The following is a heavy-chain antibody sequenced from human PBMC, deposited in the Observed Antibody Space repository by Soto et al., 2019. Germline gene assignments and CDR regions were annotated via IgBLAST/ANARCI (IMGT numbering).Heavy chain of an antibody. CDR2: IYYSGST. J-gene: IGHJ4*02. CDR3: ARFRYYDSSGYFDY. Sequence: PSDTLSLTCTVSGGSISSYYWSWIRQPPGKGLEWIGYIYYSGSTNYNPSLKSRVTISVDTSKNQFSLKLSSVTAADTAVYYCARFRYYDSSGYFDYWGQGTLVTVAS. CDR1: GGSISSYY. V-gene: IGHV4-59*01. D-gene: IGHD3-22*01.